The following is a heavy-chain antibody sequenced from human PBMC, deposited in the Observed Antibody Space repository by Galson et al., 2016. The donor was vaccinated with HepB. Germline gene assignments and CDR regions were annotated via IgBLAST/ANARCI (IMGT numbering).Heavy chain of an antibody. V-gene: IGHV4-59*08. CDR3: ARRTSSLYYFDY. CDR2: IYYRGST. D-gene: IGHD2-2*01. CDR1: GDYVTSYY. J-gene: IGHJ4*02. Sequence: SETLSLTCTVSGDYVTSYYWSWIRQPPGKGLEWIGYIYYRGSTNYNPSLKSRVTISVDTSKNQFSLKLGSLTAADTAVYYCARRTSSLYYFDYWGQGTLVTVSS.